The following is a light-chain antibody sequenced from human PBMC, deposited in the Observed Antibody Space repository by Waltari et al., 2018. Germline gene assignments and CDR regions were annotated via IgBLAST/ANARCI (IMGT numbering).Light chain of an antibody. CDR2: RND. Sequence: QSVLTQPPSASATPGQSVTIPCSGGMSNIGSNTVPWYQQFPGAAPKVLIYRNDQRPSGVPDRFSGSKSGTSASLGISGLQPEDEADYYCGTWDYSLNGAVFGGGTKLTVL. V-gene: IGLV1-44*01. CDR1: MSNIGSNT. CDR3: GTWDYSLNGAV. J-gene: IGLJ2*01.